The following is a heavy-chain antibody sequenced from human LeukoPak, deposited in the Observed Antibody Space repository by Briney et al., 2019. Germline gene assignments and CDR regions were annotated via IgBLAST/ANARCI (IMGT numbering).Heavy chain of an antibody. J-gene: IGHJ4*02. CDR3: ARDVSGWYHNFDY. V-gene: IGHV3-74*01. D-gene: IGHD6-19*01. CDR1: GFTFSAYS. CDR2: INSDGSST. Sequence: GGSLRLSCAASGFTFSAYSMLWVRQAPGKGLVWVSRINSDGSSTRYADSVKGRFTISRDNAKNTLYLQMNSLSAEDTAVYYCARDVSGWYHNFDYWGQGTLVTVSS.